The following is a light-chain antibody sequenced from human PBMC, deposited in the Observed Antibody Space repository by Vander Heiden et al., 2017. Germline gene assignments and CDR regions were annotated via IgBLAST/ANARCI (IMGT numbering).Light chain of an antibody. V-gene: IGLV1-47*02. J-gene: IGLJ3*02. CDR1: SSNIGSTY. Sequence: QSVLTPPPYASGTPGQRVTISCSGRSSNIGSTYVSWYQQLPGTAPKLLLYGNNQRPSGVPDRFSGSKSGTSASLTISWLRSEDEADYYCAAWDDSLSGPVFGGGTKLTVL. CDR3: AAWDDSLSGPV. CDR2: GNN.